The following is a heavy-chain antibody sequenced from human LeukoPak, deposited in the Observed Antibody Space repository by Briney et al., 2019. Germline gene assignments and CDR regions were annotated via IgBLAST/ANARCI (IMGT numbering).Heavy chain of an antibody. CDR1: GYSISSGCY. CDR3: ARVRLQHFDY. D-gene: IGHD6-13*01. CDR2: IYNSGST. J-gene: IGHJ4*02. Sequence: PSETLSLTCAVSGYSISSGCYWGWIRQPPGKGLEWIGSIYNSGSTYYNPSLKSRVTISVDTSKNQFSLKLSSVTAADTAVYYCARVRLQHFDYWGQGTLVTVSS. V-gene: IGHV4-38-2*01.